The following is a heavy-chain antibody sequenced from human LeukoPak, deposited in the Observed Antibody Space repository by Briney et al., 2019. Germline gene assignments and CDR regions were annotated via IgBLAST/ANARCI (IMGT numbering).Heavy chain of an antibody. CDR1: GFTFSTYW. CDR2: ISYDGSNK. J-gene: IGHJ4*02. CDR3: ARGRARGWSADYFDY. D-gene: IGHD2-15*01. Sequence: GSLRLSCAASGFTFSTYWMTWVRQAPGKGLEWVAVISYDGSNKYYADSVKGRFTISRDNSKNTLYLQMNSLRAEDTAVYYCARGRARGWSADYFDYWGQGTLVTVSS. V-gene: IGHV3-30-3*01.